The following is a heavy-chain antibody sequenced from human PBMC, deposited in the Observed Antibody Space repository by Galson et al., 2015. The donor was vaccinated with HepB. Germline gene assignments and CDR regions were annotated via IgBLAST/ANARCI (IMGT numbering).Heavy chain of an antibody. CDR3: ASARSGYYYRFDP. Sequence: SVKVSCKASGGTFSSYTISWVRQASGQGLEWMGRIIPILGIANYAQKFQGRVTITADKSTSTAYMELSSLRSEDTAVYYCASARSGYYYRFDPWGQGTLVTVSS. D-gene: IGHD3-22*01. CDR2: IIPILGIA. J-gene: IGHJ5*02. CDR1: GGTFSSYT. V-gene: IGHV1-69*02.